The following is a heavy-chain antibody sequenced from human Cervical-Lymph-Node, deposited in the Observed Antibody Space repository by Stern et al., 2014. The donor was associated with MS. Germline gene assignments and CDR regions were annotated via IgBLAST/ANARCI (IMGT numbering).Heavy chain of an antibody. Sequence: QEQLVQSGAEEKKPGSSVKVSCKASGGAFSSYEITWVRQAPGQGLEWMGGNIPTLDTPTYAQKFQYRVTISADESTNTAYLELNGLKSDDTAIYFCARAYTYYSNSAGYWGQGTLVTVSS. CDR3: ARAYTYYSNSAGY. D-gene: IGHD3-10*01. V-gene: IGHV1-69*01. CDR1: GGAFSSYE. J-gene: IGHJ4*02. CDR2: NIPTLDTP.